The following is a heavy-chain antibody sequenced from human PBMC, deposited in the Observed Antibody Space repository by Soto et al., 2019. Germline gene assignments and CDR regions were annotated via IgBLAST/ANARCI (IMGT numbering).Heavy chain of an antibody. CDR1: GGSIDRGGYY. D-gene: IGHD5-12*01. Sequence: QVQLQESGPGLVKPSQTLSLTCIVSGGSIDRGGYYWSWIRQHPGKGLEWIGYIYYSGSTYYNPSLKSRVTISVDTSKNQFSLKLSSVTAADTAVYYCARGRDGYKYLVDYWGQGTLVTVSS. CDR3: ARGRDGYKYLVDY. J-gene: IGHJ4*02. V-gene: IGHV4-31*03. CDR2: IYYSGST.